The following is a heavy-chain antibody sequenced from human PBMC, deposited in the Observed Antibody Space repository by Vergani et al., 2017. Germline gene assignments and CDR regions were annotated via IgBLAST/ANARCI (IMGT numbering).Heavy chain of an antibody. CDR3: ARDQGGYYDSSGYYFDY. J-gene: IGHJ4*02. CDR1: GFTFSSYS. Sequence: VQLVESGGGVVQPGRSLRLSCAASGFTFSSYSMNWVRQAPGKGLEWVSSISSSSSYIYYADSVKGRFTISRDNAKNSLYLQMNSLRAEDTAVYYCARDQGGYYDSSGYYFDYWGQGTLVTVSS. V-gene: IGHV3-21*01. CDR2: ISSSSSYI. D-gene: IGHD3-22*01.